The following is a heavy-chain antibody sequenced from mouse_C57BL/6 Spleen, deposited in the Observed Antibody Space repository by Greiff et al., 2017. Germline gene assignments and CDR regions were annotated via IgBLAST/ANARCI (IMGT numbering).Heavy chain of an antibody. Sequence: QVQLQQPGAELVMPGASVKLSCKASGYTFTSYWMHWVKQRPGQGLEWIGEIDPSDSYTNYNQKFKGKSTLTVDKSSSTAYMQLSSLTSEDSAVYYCARSDYDYDLGFAYWGQGTLVTVSA. V-gene: IGHV1-69*01. CDR2: IDPSDSYT. J-gene: IGHJ3*01. D-gene: IGHD2-4*01. CDR3: ARSDYDYDLGFAY. CDR1: GYTFTSYW.